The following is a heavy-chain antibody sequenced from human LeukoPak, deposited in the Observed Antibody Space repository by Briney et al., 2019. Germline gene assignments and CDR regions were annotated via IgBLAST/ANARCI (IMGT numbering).Heavy chain of an antibody. D-gene: IGHD3-9*01. CDR2: INPNSGGT. Sequence: GASAKVSCKASGYTFTDYFTHWVRQAPGQGLEWMGWINPNSGGTNYAQKFQGRVTMTRDTSISTAYMELSRLRSDDTAVYYCARDNYDILTGTKGFDYWGQGTLVTVSS. CDR3: ARDNYDILTGTKGFDY. V-gene: IGHV1-2*02. CDR1: GYTFTDYF. J-gene: IGHJ4*02.